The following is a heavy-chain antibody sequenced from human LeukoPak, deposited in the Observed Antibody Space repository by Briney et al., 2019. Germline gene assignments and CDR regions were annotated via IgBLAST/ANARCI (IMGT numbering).Heavy chain of an antibody. CDR2: ISGSGGST. CDR1: GFTFSSYA. J-gene: IGHJ5*02. D-gene: IGHD3-10*01. Sequence: GGSLRLSCAASGFTFSSYAMSWVRQAPGKGLEWVSAISGSGGSTYYADSVKGRFTISRDNSKHTLYLQMNSPSAEDTAVYYCARDGSGKLNWFDPWGQGTLVTVSS. CDR3: ARDGSGKLNWFDP. V-gene: IGHV3-23*01.